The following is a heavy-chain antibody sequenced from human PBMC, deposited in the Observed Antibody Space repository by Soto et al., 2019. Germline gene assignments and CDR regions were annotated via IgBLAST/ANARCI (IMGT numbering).Heavy chain of an antibody. J-gene: IGHJ4*02. CDR3: ARERKGFGYIEY. CDR2: MFHGGTT. D-gene: IGHD2-15*01. Sequence: SENLSLTCTVSGSISVYYCSWVRQPPGKRLEWIGYMFHGGTTKYNPSLQSRVTLSLDTARNQFSLSLTSVTAADTALYYCARERKGFGYIEYWGRGALVTVSS. V-gene: IGHV4-59*01. CDR1: GSISVYY.